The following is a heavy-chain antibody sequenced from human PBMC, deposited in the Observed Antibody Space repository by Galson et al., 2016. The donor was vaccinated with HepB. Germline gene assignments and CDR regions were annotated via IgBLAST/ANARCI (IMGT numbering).Heavy chain of an antibody. D-gene: IGHD1-26*01. Sequence: SLRLSCAASGFTFSSHWMHWVRQAPGKGLVRVSRIDTDGSSTSYADSVKGRFTISRDNAKNTLYLQMNCLRAEDTAVYYCARGGSRPIDYWGQGTLVTVSS. CDR1: GFTFSSHW. CDR3: ARGGSRPIDY. J-gene: IGHJ4*02. CDR2: IDTDGSST. V-gene: IGHV3-74*01.